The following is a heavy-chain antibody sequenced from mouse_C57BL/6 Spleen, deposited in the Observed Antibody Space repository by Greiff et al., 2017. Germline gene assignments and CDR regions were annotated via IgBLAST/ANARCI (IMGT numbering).Heavy chain of an antibody. CDR3: AREGYAMDY. J-gene: IGHJ4*01. V-gene: IGHV5-16*01. CDR2: INYDGSST. Sequence: EVKLVESEGGLVQPGSSMKLSCTASGFTFSDYYMAWVRQVPEKGLEWVANINYDGSSTYYLDSLKSRFIISRDNANNILYLQMSSLKSEDTATYYCAREGYAMDYWGQGTSVTVSS. CDR1: GFTFSDYY.